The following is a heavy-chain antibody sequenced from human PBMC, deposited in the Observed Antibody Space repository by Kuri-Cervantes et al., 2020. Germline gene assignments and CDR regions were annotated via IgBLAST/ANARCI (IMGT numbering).Heavy chain of an antibody. J-gene: IGHJ4*02. Sequence: GGSLRLSCAASGFTVSSNYMSWVRQAPGKGLEWVSVIYSCGSTYYADSVKGRFTISRDNSKNTLYLQMNSLRAEDTAVYYCAKDTIFGVVPYFDYWGQGTLVTVSS. D-gene: IGHD3-3*01. CDR2: IYSCGST. CDR3: AKDTIFGVVPYFDY. CDR1: GFTVSSNY. V-gene: IGHV3-53*01.